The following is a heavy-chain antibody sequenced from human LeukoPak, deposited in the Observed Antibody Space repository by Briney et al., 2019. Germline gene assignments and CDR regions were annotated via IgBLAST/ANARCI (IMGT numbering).Heavy chain of an antibody. Sequence: SETLSLTCAVSGHSISTGYYWGWIRQPPGKGLEWIGSMSHNRGTYYNPSLKSRVTISMDTSKDQISLRLTSVTAADTAVYYCASYYASGVSAYNYYGMDVWGKGTAVTVSS. CDR2: MSHNRGT. CDR3: ASYYASGVSAYNYYGMDV. V-gene: IGHV4-38-2*01. D-gene: IGHD3-10*01. J-gene: IGHJ6*04. CDR1: GHSISTGYY.